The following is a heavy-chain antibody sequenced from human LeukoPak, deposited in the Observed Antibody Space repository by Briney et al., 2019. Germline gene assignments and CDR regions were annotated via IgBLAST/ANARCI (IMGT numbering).Heavy chain of an antibody. D-gene: IGHD3/OR15-3a*01. V-gene: IGHV3-11*01. CDR2: ISSRGDTI. CDR1: GFSFSDNF. Sequence: RGSLRLSCTASGFSFSDNFMGWLRQSPGKGLEWVSYISSRGDTIHYSDVVKGRFSISRDNSKRSLYLQMNRLKIDDTAVYCARGGPGWTFNHWGQGTLVSVSA. CDR3: RGGPGWTFNH. J-gene: IGHJ5*02.